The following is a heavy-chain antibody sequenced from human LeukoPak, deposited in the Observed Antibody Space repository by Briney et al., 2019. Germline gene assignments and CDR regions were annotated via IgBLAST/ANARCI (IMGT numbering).Heavy chain of an antibody. D-gene: IGHD3-10*01. CDR1: GGSINSSNW. CDR2: SYHSGIT. CDR3: ARGQKYYGSGSRKNNWFDP. J-gene: IGHJ5*02. Sequence: SETLSLTCAVAGGSINSSNWWSWVRQPPGKGLEWIGESYHSGITNYNSSLKSRVTISVDKSKNQFSLKLSSVTAADTAVYYCARGQKYYGSGSRKNNWFDPWGQGTLVTVSS. V-gene: IGHV4-4*02.